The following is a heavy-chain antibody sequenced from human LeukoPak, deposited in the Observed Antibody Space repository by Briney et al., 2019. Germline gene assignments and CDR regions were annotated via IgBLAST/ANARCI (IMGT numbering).Heavy chain of an antibody. D-gene: IGHD6-13*01. Sequence: SETLSLACTVSGGSISSYYWSWIRQPPGKGLEWIGYIYYSGSTNYNPSLKSRVTISVDTSKNQFSLKLSSVTAADTAVYYCARTAHSSSWSNPVYYFDYWGQGTLVTVSS. J-gene: IGHJ4*02. CDR2: IYYSGST. V-gene: IGHV4-59*01. CDR1: GGSISSYY. CDR3: ARTAHSSSWSNPVYYFDY.